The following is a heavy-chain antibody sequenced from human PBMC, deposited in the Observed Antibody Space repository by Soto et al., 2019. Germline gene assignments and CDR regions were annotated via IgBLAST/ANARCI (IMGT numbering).Heavy chain of an antibody. CDR2: IYYSGST. V-gene: IGHV4-59*01. CDR1: GGSLNNYY. D-gene: IGHD5-18*01. CDR3: ARLSILLWPRCDS. Sequence: PSETLSLTCSASGGSLNNYYRSWIRQPQGKGLEYIGYIYYSGSTNYNSSLKSRVTISLDTSMNNFSRQLSSLPAADTAGYLCARLSILLWPRCDSWGKGTLVT. J-gene: IGHJ4*02.